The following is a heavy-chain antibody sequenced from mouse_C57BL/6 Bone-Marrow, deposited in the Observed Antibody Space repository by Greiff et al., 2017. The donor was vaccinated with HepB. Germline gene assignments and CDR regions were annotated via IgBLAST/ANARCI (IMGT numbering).Heavy chain of an antibody. J-gene: IGHJ1*03. CDR2: IYRRSGNT. CDR3: ARDYYGSGYWYFDV. CDR1: GYTFTSYG. Sequence: VQLQQSGAELARPGASVKLSCKASGYTFTSYGISWVKQRTGQGLEWIGEIYRRSGNTYYNEKFKGKATLTADKSSSTAYMELRSLTSEDSAVYFCARDYYGSGYWYFDVWGTGTTVTVSS. V-gene: IGHV1-81*01. D-gene: IGHD1-1*01.